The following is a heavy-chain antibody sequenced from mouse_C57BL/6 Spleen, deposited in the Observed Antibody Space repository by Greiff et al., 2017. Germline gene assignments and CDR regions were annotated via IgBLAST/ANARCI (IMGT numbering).Heavy chain of an antibody. D-gene: IGHD1-1*01. CDR1: GFSLTSYG. J-gene: IGHJ1*03. CDR2: IWRGGST. Sequence: VQRVESGPGLVQPSQSLSITCTVSGFSLTSYGVHWVRQSPGKGLEWLGVIWRGGSTDYNAAFMSRLSITKDNSKSQVFFKMNSLQADDTAIYYCAKSVAEDWYFDVWGTGTTVTVSS. CDR3: AKSVAEDWYFDV. V-gene: IGHV2-5*01.